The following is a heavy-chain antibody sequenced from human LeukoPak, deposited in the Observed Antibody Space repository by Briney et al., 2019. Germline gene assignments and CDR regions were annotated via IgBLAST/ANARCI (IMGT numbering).Heavy chain of an antibody. CDR2: SSSSGSTI. D-gene: IGHD3-10*01. V-gene: IGHV3-48*03. J-gene: IGHJ4*02. CDR3: ARGRVFGDY. Sequence: GGSLRLSCADSGXNFSSYEMNWVRQAPGKGLEWVSYSSSSGSTIYYADSVKGRFTISRDNAKNSLYLQMNSLRAEDTAVYYCARGRVFGDYWGQGALVTVSS. CDR1: GXNFSSYE.